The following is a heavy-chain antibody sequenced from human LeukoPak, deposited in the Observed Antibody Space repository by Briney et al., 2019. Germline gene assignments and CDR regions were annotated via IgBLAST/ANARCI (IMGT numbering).Heavy chain of an antibody. Sequence: SETLSLTCAVYGGSFSGYYWSWIRQPPGKGLEWIGEINHSGSTNYNPSLKSRVTISVDTSKNQFSPKLSSVTAADTAVYYCARVRREWLVSFDIWGQGTMVTVSS. CDR2: INHSGST. CDR1: GGSFSGYY. CDR3: ARVRREWLVSFDI. V-gene: IGHV4-34*01. D-gene: IGHD6-19*01. J-gene: IGHJ3*02.